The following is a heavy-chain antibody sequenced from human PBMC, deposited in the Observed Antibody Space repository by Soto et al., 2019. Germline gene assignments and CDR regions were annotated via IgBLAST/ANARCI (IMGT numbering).Heavy chain of an antibody. J-gene: IGHJ4*02. D-gene: IGHD3-22*01. Sequence: SETLSLTCTVSGGSISSGNYYWSWIRQPPGKGLEWIGFISYSGSTYYNASLKSRVTISVDTSKNQFSLKLSSVTAADTAVYFCAGHYYDSSGYYGSPYYFDYWGQGTLVTVSS. CDR3: AGHYYDSSGYYGSPYYFDY. CDR2: ISYSGST. V-gene: IGHV4-30-4*01. CDR1: GGSISSGNYY.